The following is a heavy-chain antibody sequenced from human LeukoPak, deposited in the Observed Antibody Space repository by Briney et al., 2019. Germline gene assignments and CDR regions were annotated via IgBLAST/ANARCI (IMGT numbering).Heavy chain of an antibody. CDR2: ISGSGGST. Sequence: PGGSLRLSCAASGFTFSSYAMSWVRQAPGKGLEWVSAISGSGGSTYYADSVKGRFTISRDNSKNTLYLQMNSLRAEDTAVYYCAKLGYCSSTSCLKTVDYWGQGTLVTVSS. D-gene: IGHD2-2*01. V-gene: IGHV3-23*01. J-gene: IGHJ4*02. CDR1: GFTFSSYA. CDR3: AKLGYCSSTSCLKTVDY.